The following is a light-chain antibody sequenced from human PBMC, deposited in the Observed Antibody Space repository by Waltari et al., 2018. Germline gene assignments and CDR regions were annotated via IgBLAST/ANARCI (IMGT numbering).Light chain of an antibody. CDR2: AAS. J-gene: IGKJ1*01. Sequence: IVLTQSPGTPSVSPGESATLSCRASQSVSKYLAWYQQRPGQAPRLLIYAASTRATGIPDRFSCSGFGTDFSLTISRLEPEDFAVYYCQNHERLPATFGQGTKVEIK. CDR3: QNHERLPAT. CDR1: QSVSKY. V-gene: IGKV3-20*01.